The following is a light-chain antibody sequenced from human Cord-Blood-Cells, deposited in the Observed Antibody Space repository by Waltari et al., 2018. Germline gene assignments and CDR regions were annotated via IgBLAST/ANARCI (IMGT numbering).Light chain of an antibody. CDR2: EGS. J-gene: IGLJ3*02. CDR1: SSDVGSYNL. CDR3: CSYAGSSTWV. V-gene: IGLV2-23*01. Sequence: QSALTQPASVSGSPGQSITLPCTGTSSDVGSYNLVSCYQQHPGKAPKLMIYEGSKRPSGVSNRFSGSKSGNPASLTISGLQAEDEADYYCCSYAGSSTWVFGGGTKLTVL.